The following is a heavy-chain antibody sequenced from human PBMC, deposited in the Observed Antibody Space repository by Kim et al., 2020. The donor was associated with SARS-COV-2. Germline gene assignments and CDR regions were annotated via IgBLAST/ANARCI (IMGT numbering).Heavy chain of an antibody. CDR2: ISAYGETK. CDR1: GFTFDHSA. J-gene: IGHJ4*02. CDR3: VRASGSLPRY. V-gene: IGHV3-43*02. Sequence: GGSLRLSCAGSGFTFDHSAMHWVRQAPGKGLEWVSLISAYGETKYYADSVKGRFTISIDNSKNSVFLQMNSLRTEDTAFYYCVRASGSLPRYWGQGTLVTVSS. D-gene: IGHD2-15*01.